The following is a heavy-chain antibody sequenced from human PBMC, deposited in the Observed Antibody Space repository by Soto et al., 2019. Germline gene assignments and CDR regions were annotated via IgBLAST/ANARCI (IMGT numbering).Heavy chain of an antibody. V-gene: IGHV1-8*01. CDR2: MNPNSGNT. CDR1: GYTFTSYD. D-gene: IGHD3-22*01. Sequence: ASVKVSCKASGYTFTSYDINWVLQATGQGLEWMGWMNPNSGNTAYAQKFQGRVTMTRNTSISTAYMELSSLRSEDTAVDYCARILTMTMCMDVWGHGTTVTVSS. J-gene: IGHJ6*02. CDR3: ARILTMTMCMDV.